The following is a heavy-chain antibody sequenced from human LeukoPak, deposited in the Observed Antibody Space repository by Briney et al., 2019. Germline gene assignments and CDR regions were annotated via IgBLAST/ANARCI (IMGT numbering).Heavy chain of an antibody. V-gene: IGHV4-34*01. J-gene: IGHJ4*02. D-gene: IGHD6-19*01. CDR1: GGSFSGYY. CDR2: INHSGST. Sequence: SETLSLTCAVYGGSFSGYYWSWIRQPPGKGLEWIGEINHSGSTNYNPSLKSRVTISVDTSKNQFSLKLSSVTAADTAVYYCARVSGSLRYSSGWPDYWGRETLVTVSS. CDR3: ARVSGSLRYSSGWPDY.